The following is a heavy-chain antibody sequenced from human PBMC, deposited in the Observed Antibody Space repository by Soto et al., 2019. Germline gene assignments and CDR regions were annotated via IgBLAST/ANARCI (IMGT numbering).Heavy chain of an antibody. V-gene: IGHV3-23*01. D-gene: IGHD2-15*01. CDR1: GFTFSSYA. CDR3: AKEGYCCGGSCYEFYYYYYMDV. Sequence: PGGSLRLSCAASGFTFSSYAMSWVRQAPGKGLEWVSAISGSGGSTYYADSVKGRFTISRDNSKNTLYLQMNSLRAEDTAVYYCAKEGYCCGGSCYEFYYYYYMDVWGKGSTVTVYS. CDR2: ISGSGGST. J-gene: IGHJ6*03.